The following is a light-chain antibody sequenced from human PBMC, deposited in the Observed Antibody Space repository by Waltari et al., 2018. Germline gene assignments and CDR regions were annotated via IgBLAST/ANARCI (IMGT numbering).Light chain of an antibody. J-gene: IGLJ2*01. CDR2: DKN. CDR1: SLRSYY. CDR3: HSRDASGVGGT. V-gene: IGLV3-19*01. Sequence: TQDPAVSVAMGQTVRITCQGDSLRSYYASWYQQRPGQAPILIMYDKNNRPSGVPDRFSGASSDNTASLTSTGAQAEEEGHYDCHSRDASGVGGTFGGGTKLTVL.